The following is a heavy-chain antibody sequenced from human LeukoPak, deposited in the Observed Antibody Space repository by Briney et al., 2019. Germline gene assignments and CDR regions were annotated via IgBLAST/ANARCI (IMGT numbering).Heavy chain of an antibody. Sequence: SETLSLTCTVSGASISSYYWSWIRQPPGKGLEWIGYIYYTGSTNYNPSLKSRVTISVDTSKNQFSLRLSSVTVADTALYYCARGVSDSGGSYYFDYWGQGTLVTVSS. CDR2: IYYTGST. J-gene: IGHJ4*02. V-gene: IGHV4-59*01. CDR3: ARGVSDSGGSYYFDY. D-gene: IGHD3-22*01. CDR1: GASISSYY.